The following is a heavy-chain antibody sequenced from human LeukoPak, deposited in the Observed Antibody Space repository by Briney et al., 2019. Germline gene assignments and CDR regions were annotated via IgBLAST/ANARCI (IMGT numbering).Heavy chain of an antibody. CDR2: IYSGGSA. Sequence: GGSLRLSCAASGFTVSSNYMSWVRQAPGKGLEWVSVIYSGGSAYYADSVKGRFTISRDNSKNTLYLQMNSLRAEDTAVYYCTTQGYSGYEFYYYYGMDVWGKGTTVTVSS. CDR3: TTQGYSGYEFYYYYGMDV. J-gene: IGHJ6*04. CDR1: GFTVSSNY. D-gene: IGHD5-12*01. V-gene: IGHV3-53*01.